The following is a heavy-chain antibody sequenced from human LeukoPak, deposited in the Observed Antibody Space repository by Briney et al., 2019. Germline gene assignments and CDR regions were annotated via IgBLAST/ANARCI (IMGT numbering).Heavy chain of an antibody. V-gene: IGHV1-24*01. CDR2: FDPEDGET. J-gene: IGHJ5*02. D-gene: IGHD1-14*01. CDR1: GYTLTELS. Sequence: ASVKVSCKVSGYTLTELSMHWVRQAPGKGLEWMGGFDPEDGETIYAQKFQGRVTMTRDMSTSTVYMELSSLRSEDTAVYYCARASNQDDWFDPWGQGTLVTVSS. CDR3: ARASNQDDWFDP.